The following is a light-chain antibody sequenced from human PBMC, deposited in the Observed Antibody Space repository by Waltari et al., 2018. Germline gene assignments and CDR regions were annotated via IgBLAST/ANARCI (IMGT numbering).Light chain of an antibody. V-gene: IGLV6-57*02. Sequence: NFMLTQPHSVSESPGKTVTISCTGSSGSIVSNYVQWYQQRQGSRPTTVIYENKHRPSEVPDRFSGSIDSSSNSASLTISGLKTEDEADYYCQSYDSSKWVFGGGTKLTVL. CDR1: SGSIVSNY. CDR3: QSYDSSKWV. CDR2: ENK. J-gene: IGLJ3*02.